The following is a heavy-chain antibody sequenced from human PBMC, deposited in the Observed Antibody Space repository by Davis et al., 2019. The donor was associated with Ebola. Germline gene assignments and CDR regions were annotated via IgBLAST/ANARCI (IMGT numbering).Heavy chain of an antibody. CDR3: ARGLHASLAAAGDYYAIDV. V-gene: IGHV4-59*01. J-gene: IGHJ6*02. D-gene: IGHD6-13*01. Sequence: PSETLSLTCAVSGGSISPDYWSWFRQTPGKGLQWIGYISYNGRTIYNPSLKSRLTLSVDTSTNHLSLMLTSVTAADTAKYYCARGLHASLAAAGDYYAIDVWGRGTTVTVSS. CDR1: GGSISPDY. CDR2: ISYNGRT.